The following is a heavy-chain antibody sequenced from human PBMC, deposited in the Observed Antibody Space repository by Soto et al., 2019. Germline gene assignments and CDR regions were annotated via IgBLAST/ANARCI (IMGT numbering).Heavy chain of an antibody. V-gene: IGHV4-59*01. J-gene: IGHJ3*02. Sequence: SETLSLTCTVSGGSISSYYWSWIRQPPGKGLEWIGYIYYSGSTNYNPSLKSRVTISVDTSKNQFSLKLSSVTAADTAVYYCARDEGAPDAFDIWGQGTMVTGSS. CDR3: ARDEGAPDAFDI. CDR2: IYYSGST. CDR1: GGSISSYY.